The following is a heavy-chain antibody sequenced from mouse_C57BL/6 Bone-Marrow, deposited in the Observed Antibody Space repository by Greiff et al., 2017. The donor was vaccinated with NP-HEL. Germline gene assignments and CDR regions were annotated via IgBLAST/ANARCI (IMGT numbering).Heavy chain of an antibody. CDR2: ISYDGSN. CDR1: GYSITSGYY. V-gene: IGHV3-6*01. Sequence: VQLVESGPGLVKPSQSLSLTCSVTGYSITSGYYWNWIRQFPGNKLEWMGYISYDGSNNYNPSLKNRISITRDTSKNQFFLKLNSVTTEDTATYYCAKGAAQATYYFDYWGQGTTLTVSS. D-gene: IGHD3-2*02. J-gene: IGHJ2*01. CDR3: AKGAAQATYYFDY.